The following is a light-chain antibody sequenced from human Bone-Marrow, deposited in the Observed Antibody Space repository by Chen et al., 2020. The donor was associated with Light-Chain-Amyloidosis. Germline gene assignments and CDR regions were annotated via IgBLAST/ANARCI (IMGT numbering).Light chain of an antibody. Sequence: YLLTQQSSVSVAPGKTATIACGGNNIGSTIVHWYQQKPGQAPLLVVYDDSDRPSGLPERLSRSNSGNTATLTISRVAAGDEAVYYCPVWDSCCYRPVFGGGTKLSVL. V-gene: IGLV3-21*03. CDR1: NIGSTI. CDR2: DDS. CDR3: PVWDSCCYRPV. J-gene: IGLJ3*02.